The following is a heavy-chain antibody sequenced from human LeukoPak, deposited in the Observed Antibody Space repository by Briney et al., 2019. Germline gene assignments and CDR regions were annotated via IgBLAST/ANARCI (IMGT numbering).Heavy chain of an antibody. Sequence: PGGSLRLSCAASGFTFTNYWMSWVRQAPGKGLEWVANIKQSGSEQYYVDSVKGRFTISRDNAKNSLYLQMNSLRAEDTAVYYCARDPTPKWELLPYFDYWGQGTLVTVSS. CDR1: GFTFTNYW. V-gene: IGHV3-7*01. J-gene: IGHJ4*02. CDR2: IKQSGSEQ. CDR3: ARDPTPKWELLPYFDY. D-gene: IGHD1-26*01.